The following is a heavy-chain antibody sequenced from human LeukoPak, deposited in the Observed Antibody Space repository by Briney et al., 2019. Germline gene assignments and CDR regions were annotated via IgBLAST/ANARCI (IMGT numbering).Heavy chain of an antibody. CDR3: ARGRGSYYFDY. J-gene: IGHJ4*02. CDR1: GGSISSYY. V-gene: IGHV4-59*01. CDR2: IYYSGST. Sequence: SETLSLTCTVSGGSISSYYWSWIRQPPGKGLEWIGYIYYSGSTNYNPSLKSRVTISVDTSKNQFSLKLSSVTAADTAVYYCARGRGSYYFDYWGQGTLVTVSS.